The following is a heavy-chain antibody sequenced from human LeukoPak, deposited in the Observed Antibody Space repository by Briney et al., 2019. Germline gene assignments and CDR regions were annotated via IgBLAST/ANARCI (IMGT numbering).Heavy chain of an antibody. J-gene: IGHJ5*02. CDR1: GYTFTSYG. CDR2: MNPNSGNT. D-gene: IGHD3-10*01. CDR3: ARSFHTMVRGGEVDP. Sequence: ASVKVSCTASGYTFTSYGINWVRQATGQGLEWMGWMNPNSGNTGYAQKFQGRVTMTRNTSISTAYMELSSLRSEDTAVYYCARSFHTMVRGGEVDPWGQGTLVTVSS. V-gene: IGHV1-8*01.